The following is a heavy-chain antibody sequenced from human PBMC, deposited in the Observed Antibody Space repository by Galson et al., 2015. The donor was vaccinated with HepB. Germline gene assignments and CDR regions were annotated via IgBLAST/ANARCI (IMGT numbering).Heavy chain of an antibody. Sequence: ALVKPTQTLTLTCTFSGFSLSTSGMCVSWIRQPPGKALEWLARIDWDDDKYYSTSLKTRLTISKDTSKNQVVLTMTNMDPVDTATYYCARMTMVRGVMVTGMDVWGQGTTVTVSS. CDR2: IDWDDDK. D-gene: IGHD3-10*01. CDR3: ARMTMVRGVMVTGMDV. J-gene: IGHJ6*02. V-gene: IGHV2-70*11. CDR1: GFSLSTSGMC.